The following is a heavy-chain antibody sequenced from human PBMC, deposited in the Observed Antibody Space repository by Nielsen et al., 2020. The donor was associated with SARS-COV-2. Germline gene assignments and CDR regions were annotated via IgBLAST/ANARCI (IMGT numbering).Heavy chain of an antibody. V-gene: IGHV1-69*04. CDR3: AAVPSPGQDCFVS. J-gene: IGHJ5*01. D-gene: IGHD6-19*01. Sequence: SVKVSFQASGGTFRTYAISWLRQAPGHGLQWLGRLIPILGLSDYARTLQGRVTITWDKSTNTAFMELSSLRSEDTAVYYCAAVPSPGQDCFVSWGQGSQVTVYS. CDR1: GGTFRTYA. CDR2: LIPILGLS.